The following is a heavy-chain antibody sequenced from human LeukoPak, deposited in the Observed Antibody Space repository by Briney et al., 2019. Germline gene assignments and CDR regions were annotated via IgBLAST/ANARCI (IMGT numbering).Heavy chain of an antibody. Sequence: GGSLRLSCVASGFTFGSYGMHWVRQAPGKGLEWVSAISGSGGSTYYADSVKGRFTISRDNSKNTLYLQMNSLRAEDTAVYYCAKMGRGYYDSSGYPIWGQGTMVTVSS. J-gene: IGHJ3*02. CDR1: GFTFGSYG. V-gene: IGHV3-23*01. CDR2: ISGSGGST. D-gene: IGHD3-22*01. CDR3: AKMGRGYYDSSGYPI.